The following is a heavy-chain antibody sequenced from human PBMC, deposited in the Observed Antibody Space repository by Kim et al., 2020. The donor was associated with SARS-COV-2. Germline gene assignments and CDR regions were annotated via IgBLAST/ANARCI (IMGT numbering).Heavy chain of an antibody. V-gene: IGHV4-34*01. CDR2: INNNGST. CDR3: ERGGRSLEWLLPLSRYYY. D-gene: IGHD3-3*01. CDR1: GGSISGYY. J-gene: IGHJ6*01. Sequence: SETLSLTCTVYGGSISGYYWYWICQPQGKGMEWVGEINNNGSTNYNQYLKSRVTISVDTSKTKISLKLSSVTATATAAYYCERGGRSLEWLLPLSRYYY.